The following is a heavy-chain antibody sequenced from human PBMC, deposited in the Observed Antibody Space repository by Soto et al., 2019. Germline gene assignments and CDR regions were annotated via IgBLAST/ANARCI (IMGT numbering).Heavy chain of an antibody. V-gene: IGHV1-18*01. CDR3: ARDSRTWSSFSLAVARGALDY. J-gene: IGHJ4*02. Sequence: ASVKVSCKASGYTFTSYGISWVRQAPGQGLEWMGWISAYNGNTNYAQKLQGRVTMTTDTSTSTAYMELRSLRSDDTAVYYGARDSRTWSSFSLAVARGALDYWGQGTLVTVSS. CDR1: GYTFTSYG. D-gene: IGHD3-16*02. CDR2: ISAYNGNT.